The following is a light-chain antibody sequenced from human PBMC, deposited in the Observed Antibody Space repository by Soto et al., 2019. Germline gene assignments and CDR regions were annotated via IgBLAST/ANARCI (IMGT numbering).Light chain of an antibody. CDR1: SSNIGAGYD. V-gene: IGLV1-47*01. CDR2: RNN. Sequence: QAVVTQPPSVSGAPGQRVTISCTGSSSNIGAGYDVHWYQQVPGMAPKLLIYRNNERPSGVPDRFSGSRSGTSASLAISGLRSEDEADYYCAAWDDSLRGWVFGGGTKLTVL. J-gene: IGLJ3*02. CDR3: AAWDDSLRGWV.